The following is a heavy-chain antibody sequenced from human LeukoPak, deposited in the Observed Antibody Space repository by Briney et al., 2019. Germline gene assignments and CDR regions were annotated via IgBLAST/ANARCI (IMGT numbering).Heavy chain of an antibody. CDR1: GFTFSSYS. V-gene: IGHV3-21*01. CDR3: ARDIWSGYYDFWSGYSSFDY. CDR2: ISSSSSYI. D-gene: IGHD3-3*01. J-gene: IGHJ4*02. Sequence: PGGSLRLSCAASGFTFSSYSMNWVRQAPGKGLEWVSSISSSSSYIYYADSVKGRFTISRDNAKNSLYLQMNSLRAEDTAVYYCARDIWSGYYDFWSGYSSFDYWSQGTLVTVSS.